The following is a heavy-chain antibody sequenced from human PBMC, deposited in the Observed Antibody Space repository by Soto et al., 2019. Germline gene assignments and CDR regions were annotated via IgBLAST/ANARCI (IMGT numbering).Heavy chain of an antibody. Sequence: PSETLSLTCTVSGVSITSSYWSWIRQPPGKGLEWIGYVYYTGSTNYNPSLKSRVTMSVDTSKNQFSLKLSSVTAADTAVYYCATEDSMNWTHDYWGQGTLVTVSS. CDR1: GVSITSSY. V-gene: IGHV4-59*12. CDR3: ATEDSMNWTHDY. D-gene: IGHD1-1*01. CDR2: VYYTGST. J-gene: IGHJ4*02.